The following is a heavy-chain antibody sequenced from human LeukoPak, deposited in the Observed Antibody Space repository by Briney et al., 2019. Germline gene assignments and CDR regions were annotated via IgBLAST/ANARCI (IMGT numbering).Heavy chain of an antibody. J-gene: IGHJ4*02. CDR3: ASVDWLFQRGDY. Sequence: SETLSLTCTVSGGSLSSSSYYWGWIRQPPGKGLEWIGSIYYSASTYYNPSLKSRVTISVDTSKNQFSLKLSSVTAADTAVYYCASVDWLFQRGDYWGQGTLVTVSS. V-gene: IGHV4-39*01. D-gene: IGHD3-9*01. CDR2: IYYSAST. CDR1: GGSLSSSSYY.